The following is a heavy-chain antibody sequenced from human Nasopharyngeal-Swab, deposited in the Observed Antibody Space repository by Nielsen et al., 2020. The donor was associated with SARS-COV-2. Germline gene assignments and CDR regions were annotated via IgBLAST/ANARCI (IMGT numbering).Heavy chain of an antibody. D-gene: IGHD5-18*01. CDR1: GFTFSSYA. V-gene: IGHV3-30-3*01. CDR2: ISYDESNK. CDR3: ARAGGGYSYADY. J-gene: IGHJ4*02. Sequence: GGFLRLSCAASGFTFSSYAMHWVRQAPGKGLEWVAVISYDESNKYYADSVKGRFTISRDNSKNTLYLQMNSLRAEDTAVYYCARAGGGYSYADYWGQGTLVTVSS.